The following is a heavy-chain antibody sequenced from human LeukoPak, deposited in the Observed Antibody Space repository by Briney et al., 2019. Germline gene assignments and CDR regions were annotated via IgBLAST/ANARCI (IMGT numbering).Heavy chain of an antibody. Sequence: PSQTLSLTCTVSGGSISSGSYYWSWIRQPAGKGLEWIGRIYTSGSTNYNPSLKSRVTISVDTSKNQFSLKLSSVTAADTAVYYCATQKRFTIFGVVIIPDVWGKGTTVTVSS. CDR1: GGSISSGSYY. CDR3: ATQKRFTIFGVVIIPDV. CDR2: IYTSGST. D-gene: IGHD3-3*01. V-gene: IGHV4-61*02. J-gene: IGHJ6*04.